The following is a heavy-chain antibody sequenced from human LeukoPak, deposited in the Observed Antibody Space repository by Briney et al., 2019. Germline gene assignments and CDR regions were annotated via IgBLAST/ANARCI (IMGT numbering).Heavy chain of an antibody. CDR3: AKDLDHGDIVVVPAAIPPDY. CDR2: ISGSGGST. CDR1: GFTFSSYG. V-gene: IGHV3-23*01. D-gene: IGHD2-2*02. J-gene: IGHJ4*02. Sequence: GGSLRLSCAASGFTFSSYGMHWVRQAPGKGLEWVSAISGSGGSTYYADSVKGRFTISRDNSKNTLYLQMNSLRAEDTAVYYCAKDLDHGDIVVVPAAIPPDYWGQGTLVTVSS.